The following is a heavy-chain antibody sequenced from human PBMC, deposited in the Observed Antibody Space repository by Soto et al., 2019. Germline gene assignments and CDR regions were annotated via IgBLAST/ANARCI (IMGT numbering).Heavy chain of an antibody. D-gene: IGHD1-26*01. CDR2: VNQDGTQK. CDR1: GFTFRRDC. J-gene: IGHJ4*02. Sequence: QLVESGGGLVQPGGSLRLSCAISGFTFRRDCMNWVRQAPGKGLEWVAHVNQDGTQKYYVDSVKGRFTIFRDNAKNSLFLQMDSLRVEDTALYYCSGGVGDAVWGQGTLVTVSS. V-gene: IGHV3-7*04. CDR3: SGGVGDAV.